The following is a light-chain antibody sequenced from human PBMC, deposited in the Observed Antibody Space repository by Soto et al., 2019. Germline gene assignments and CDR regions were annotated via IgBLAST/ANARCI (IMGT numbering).Light chain of an antibody. J-gene: IGKJ5*01. CDR3: QQYNIWRSIS. CDR2: DTS. CDR1: QSVSNK. Sequence: EIVMTQSPATLSVSPGERATLSCRASQSVSNKLAWYQHKPGQAPRLLIYDTSTRVAGIPARFTGSGSGTDLTLTISSLQSEDFAVYYCQQYNIWRSISFGQGTR. V-gene: IGKV3-15*01.